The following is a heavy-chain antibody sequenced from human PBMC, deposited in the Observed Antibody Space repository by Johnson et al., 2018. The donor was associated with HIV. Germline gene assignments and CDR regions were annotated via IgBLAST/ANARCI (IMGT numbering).Heavy chain of an antibody. V-gene: IGHV3-11*04. J-gene: IGHJ3*02. D-gene: IGHD2-15*01. CDR1: GFSFSDYY. Sequence: QVQLVESGGGLVKPGGSLRLSCEASGFSFSDYYMTWIRQAPGKGLEWVSHISGSGTTIYYADSVKGRFTISRDNAKNSLYLQMNSLGAEDTAVYHCARVAALYDAFDIWGQGTMVTVSS. CDR2: ISGSGTTI. CDR3: ARVAALYDAFDI.